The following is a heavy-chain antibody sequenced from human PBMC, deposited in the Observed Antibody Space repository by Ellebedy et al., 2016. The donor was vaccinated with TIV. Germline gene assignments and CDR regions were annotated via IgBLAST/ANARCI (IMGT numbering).Heavy chain of an antibody. D-gene: IGHD3-22*01. Sequence: AASVKVSCKASGYTFTSYGISWVRQAPGQGLEWMGWISAYNGNTNYAQKLQGRVTMTTDTSTSTAYMELRSLRSDDTAVYYCARGSQVGSGYWGNYYFDYWGQGTLVTVSS. CDR3: ARGSQVGSGYWGNYYFDY. V-gene: IGHV1-18*01. J-gene: IGHJ4*02. CDR1: GYTFTSYG. CDR2: ISAYNGNT.